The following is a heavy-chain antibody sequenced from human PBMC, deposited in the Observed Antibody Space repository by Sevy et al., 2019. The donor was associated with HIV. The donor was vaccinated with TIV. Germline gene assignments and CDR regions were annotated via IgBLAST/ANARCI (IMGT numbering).Heavy chain of an antibody. J-gene: IGHJ6*03. CDR2: IYYSGRT. CDR1: GGSISSYY. CDR3: ARESIAAAGTDVGYYYYMDV. V-gene: IGHV4-59*01. Sequence: SETLSLTCTVSGGSISSYYWSWNRQPPGKGLEWIGYIYYSGRTNYNPSLKSRVTISVDTSKNQFSLKLSSVTAADTAVYYCARESIAAAGTDVGYYYYMDVWGKGTTVTVSS. D-gene: IGHD6-13*01.